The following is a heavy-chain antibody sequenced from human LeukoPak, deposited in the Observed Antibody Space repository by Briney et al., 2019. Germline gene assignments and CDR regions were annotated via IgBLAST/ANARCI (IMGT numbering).Heavy chain of an antibody. CDR3: TRLGDYTTSPGGH. Sequence: GGSLKLSCAASGFTLSGSAVHWVRQASGKGLEWVGRIRTKANNYATAYAASVKGRFTISRDDSKNTAYLQMNSLKNEDTAVYYCTRLGDYTTSPGGHWGQGALVTVSS. V-gene: IGHV3-73*01. D-gene: IGHD2-2*02. J-gene: IGHJ4*02. CDR1: GFTLSGSA. CDR2: IRTKANNYAT.